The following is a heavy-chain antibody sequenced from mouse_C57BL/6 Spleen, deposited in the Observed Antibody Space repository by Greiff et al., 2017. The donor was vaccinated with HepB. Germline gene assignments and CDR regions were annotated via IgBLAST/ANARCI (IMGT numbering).Heavy chain of an antibody. CDR3: ASFFTTGIYYAMDY. V-gene: IGHV1-80*01. D-gene: IGHD1-1*01. J-gene: IGHJ4*01. CDR2: IYPGDGDT. CDR1: GYAFSSYW. Sequence: VQLQQSGAELVKPGASVKISCKASGYAFSSYWMNWVKQRPGKGLEWIGQIYPGDGDTNYNGKFKGKATLTADKSSSTAYMQLSSLTSEDSAVYFCASFFTTGIYYAMDYWGQGTSVTVSS.